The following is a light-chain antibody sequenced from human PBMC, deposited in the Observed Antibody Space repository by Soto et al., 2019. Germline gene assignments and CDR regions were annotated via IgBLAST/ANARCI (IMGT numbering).Light chain of an antibody. Sequence: EIVLIQSPATLSLSPGERATLSCRSSQSVSSDYLVCYQQKPGVPLRLLIYGASRSATGIPDRLSGSGSGTDSIPTISRLEHEDFAVYYCQQYDHTPQSVTFDPETKVHLK. V-gene: IGKV3-20*01. CDR3: QQYDHTPQSVT. CDR1: QSVSSDY. J-gene: IGKJ3*01. CDR2: GAS.